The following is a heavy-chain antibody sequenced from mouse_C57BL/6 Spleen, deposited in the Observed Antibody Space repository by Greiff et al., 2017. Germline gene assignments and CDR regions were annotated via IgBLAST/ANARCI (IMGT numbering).Heavy chain of an antibody. J-gene: IGHJ2*01. CDR3: AREWSTDYVDY. V-gene: IGHV1-53*01. CDR1: GYTFTSYW. CDR2: INPSNGGT. D-gene: IGHD1-1*01. Sequence: QVHVKQPGTELVKPGASVKLSCKASGYTFTSYWMHWVKQRPGQGLEWIGNINPSNGGTNYNEKFKSKATLTVDKSSSTAYMQLSSLTSEDSAVYYCAREWSTDYVDYWGQGTTLTVSS.